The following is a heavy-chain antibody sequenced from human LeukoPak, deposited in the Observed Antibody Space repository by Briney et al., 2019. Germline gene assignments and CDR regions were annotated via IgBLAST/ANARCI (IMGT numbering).Heavy chain of an antibody. J-gene: IGHJ4*02. Sequence: SETLSLPCTVSVGSISSSSYYWGWIRQPPGKGLEWFGRIYYSGSTYYNPSLKTRVTIAVDTYKNQFSLKLSSVTAADTAVYSCARWKSYYDSSGAFDYWGQGTLVTVSS. CDR1: VGSISSSSYY. CDR2: IYYSGST. D-gene: IGHD3-22*01. CDR3: ARWKSYYDSSGAFDY. V-gene: IGHV4-39*01.